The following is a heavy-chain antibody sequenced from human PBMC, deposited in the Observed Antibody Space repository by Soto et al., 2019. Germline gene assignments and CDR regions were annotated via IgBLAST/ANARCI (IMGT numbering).Heavy chain of an antibody. CDR3: AHRILRTVFGLVTTTAIYFDF. Sequence: QITLNESGPTVVKPAETLTLTCTFSGFSLTTSGVGVRWIRQSPGKAPEWLALIYWEDDKRYSASLKSRLTITKDTSKNQVVLTMASVDPADTATYYCAHRILRTVFGLVTTTAIYFDFWGQGTPVVVSS. D-gene: IGHD3-3*01. V-gene: IGHV2-5*02. CDR1: GFSLTTSGVG. CDR2: IYWEDDK. J-gene: IGHJ4*02.